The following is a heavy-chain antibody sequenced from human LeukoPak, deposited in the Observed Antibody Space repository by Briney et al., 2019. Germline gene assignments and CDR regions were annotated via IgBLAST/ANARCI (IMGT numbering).Heavy chain of an antibody. CDR2: IYPQDSDT. CDR3: ARLVVIYSDSSGYSHTDH. J-gene: IGHJ1*01. V-gene: IGHV5-51*01. D-gene: IGHD3-22*01. Sequence: GESLKISCKGSGYSFATHWIGWVRQVPGKGLEWMAIIYPQDSDTRLSPSFQGQVTFSVDKSLSTAYLQWSSLKVSDTAFYYCARLVVIYSDSSGYSHTDHWGQGSLVTVSS. CDR1: GYSFATHW.